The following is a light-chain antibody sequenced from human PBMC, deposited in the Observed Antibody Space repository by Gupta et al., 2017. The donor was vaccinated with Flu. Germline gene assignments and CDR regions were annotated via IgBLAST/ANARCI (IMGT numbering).Light chain of an antibody. Sequence: SLSASVGDRVTITCRASQGIRNDLGWYQQKPGKAPKLLISGASTLQSGVPSRFSGSGSGTVFTLTISSLQPEDFATYYCLQDYNYPRTFGQGTKVEIK. CDR1: QGIRND. CDR3: LQDYNYPRT. CDR2: GAS. J-gene: IGKJ1*01. V-gene: IGKV1-6*01.